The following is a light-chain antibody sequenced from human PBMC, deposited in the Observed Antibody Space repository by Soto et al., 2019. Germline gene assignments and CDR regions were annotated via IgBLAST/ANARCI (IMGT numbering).Light chain of an antibody. CDR3: QSYDSSLSVV. Sequence: QSVLTQPPSVSGAPGQRVTISCTGSGSNIGAGYDVHWYQQLPGTAPKLLIYSNSNRPSGVPDRFSGSKSGTSASLAITGLQTEDEADYYCQSYDSSLSVVFGGGTKVTVL. CDR2: SNS. J-gene: IGLJ2*01. CDR1: GSNIGAGYD. V-gene: IGLV1-40*01.